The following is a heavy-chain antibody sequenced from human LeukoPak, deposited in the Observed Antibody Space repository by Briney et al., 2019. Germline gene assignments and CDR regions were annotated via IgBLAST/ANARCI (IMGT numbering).Heavy chain of an antibody. D-gene: IGHD3-10*01. J-gene: IGHJ2*01. CDR2: IYHRGDT. CDR3: ARDGSGIHWYFDL. V-gene: IGHV4-39*07. CDR1: GGSISSSSYY. Sequence: PSETLSLTCTVSGGSISSSSYYWGWIRQPPGKGLEWIGEIYHRGDTNYNPSLKSRVSISIDKAKNQFSLRLTSVTAADTAVYYCARDGSGIHWYFDLWGRGTLVTVSS.